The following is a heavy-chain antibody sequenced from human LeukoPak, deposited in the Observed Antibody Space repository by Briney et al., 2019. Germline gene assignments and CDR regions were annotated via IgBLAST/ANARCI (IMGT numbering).Heavy chain of an antibody. D-gene: IGHD5-18*01. CDR3: ARLNSYGATFDY. CDR1: GGSISSYY. Sequence: SETLSLTCTVSGGSISSYYWSWIRQPPGKGLEWIGYIYYSGSTNYNPSLKSRGTISVDTSKNQFSLKLSSVTAADTAVYYCARLNSYGATFDYWGQGTLVTVSS. V-gene: IGHV4-59*08. J-gene: IGHJ4*02. CDR2: IYYSGST.